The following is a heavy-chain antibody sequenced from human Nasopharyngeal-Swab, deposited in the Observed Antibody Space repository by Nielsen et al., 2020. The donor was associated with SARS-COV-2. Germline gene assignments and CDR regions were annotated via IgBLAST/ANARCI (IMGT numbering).Heavy chain of an antibody. CDR1: GLIVNSNY. D-gene: IGHD3-10*01. CDR2: IFTGVST. Sequence: GESLKISCAASGLIVNSNYMSWVRQAPGKVLQWVSVIFTGVSTSYADSVRGRFTISRDSSKNTVYLQMNSLRAEDTALYYCATHSPNNNCRDATCRYYYYYMGVWGKGTTVTVSS. V-gene: IGHV3-66*01. J-gene: IGHJ6*03. CDR3: ATHSPNNNCRDATCRYYYYYMGV.